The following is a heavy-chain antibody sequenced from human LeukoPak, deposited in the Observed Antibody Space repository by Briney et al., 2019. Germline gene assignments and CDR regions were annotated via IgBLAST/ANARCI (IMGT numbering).Heavy chain of an antibody. CDR1: GFTFSSYG. CDR2: MSYDGSNK. CDR3: AKSYSSGWYYFDY. D-gene: IGHD6-19*01. V-gene: IGHV3-30*18. Sequence: GGSLRLSCAASGFTFSSYGIHWVRQAPGKGLEWVAFMSYDGSNKYYADSVKGRFTISREHSKNTLYLQMNSLRAEDTAVYYCAKSYSSGWYYFDYWGQGTMVTVSS. J-gene: IGHJ4*02.